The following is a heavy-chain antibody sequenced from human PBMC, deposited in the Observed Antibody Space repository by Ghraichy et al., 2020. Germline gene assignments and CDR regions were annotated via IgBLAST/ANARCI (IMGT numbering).Heavy chain of an antibody. CDR3: AKEMDTRCWYRADY. D-gene: IGHD2-2*01. Sequence: GGSLRLSCAASGFTFSNYAMSWFRQAPGKGLEWVSPIRVSGVKTYYAESVKGRFTVSRDNSRDSLYLQMNSLRAEDTAVYYCAKEMDTRCWYRADYWGQGTLVTVSS. V-gene: IGHV3-23*01. J-gene: IGHJ4*02. CDR1: GFTFSNYA. CDR2: IRVSGVKT.